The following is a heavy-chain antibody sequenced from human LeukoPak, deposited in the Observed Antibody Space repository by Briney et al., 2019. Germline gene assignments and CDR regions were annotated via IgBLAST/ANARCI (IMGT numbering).Heavy chain of an antibody. Sequence: GGSLRLSCAASGFTFSIYSMNCGRQTPGKWLEWVSSIISSSSYIYYADSVKGRFTISRDNAKNSLYLQMNSLRAEDTAVYYCARGIYGSGSYPQNWFDPWGQGTLVTVSS. CDR2: IISSSSYI. CDR1: GFTFSIYS. J-gene: IGHJ5*02. CDR3: ARGIYGSGSYPQNWFDP. V-gene: IGHV3-21*01. D-gene: IGHD3-10*01.